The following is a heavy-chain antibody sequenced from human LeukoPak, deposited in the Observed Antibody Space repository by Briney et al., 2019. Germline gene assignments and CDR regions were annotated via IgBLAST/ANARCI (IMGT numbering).Heavy chain of an antibody. D-gene: IGHD6-13*01. J-gene: IGHJ5*02. CDR2: FHPEDGET. CDR3: ATDRRIYSSSWFWFDP. Sequence: ASVKVSCKVSGYTLTELSMHWVRQAPGKGLEWMGGFHPEDGETIYAQKFQGRVTMTEDTSTDTAYMELSSLRSEDTAVYYCATDRRIYSSSWFWFDPWGQGTLVTVSS. CDR1: GYTLTELS. V-gene: IGHV1-24*01.